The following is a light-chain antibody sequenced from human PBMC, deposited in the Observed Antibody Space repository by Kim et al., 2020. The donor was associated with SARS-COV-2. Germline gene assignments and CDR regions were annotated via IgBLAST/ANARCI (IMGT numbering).Light chain of an antibody. CDR3: QTWGTGIRV. CDR2: LNSDGSH. CDR1: SVHSSYA. V-gene: IGLV4-69*01. Sequence: QPVLTQSPSASASLGASVKLTCTLSSVHSSYAIAWHQQQPEKGPRYLMKLNSDGSHSKGDGIPGRFSGSSSGAERYLTVSSLQSEDEADYYCQTWGTGIRVFGGETQLTVL. J-gene: IGLJ3*02.